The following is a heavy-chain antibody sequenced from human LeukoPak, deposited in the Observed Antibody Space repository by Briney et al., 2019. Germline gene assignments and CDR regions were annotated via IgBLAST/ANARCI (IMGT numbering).Heavy chain of an antibody. V-gene: IGHV4-61*02. CDR3: ASLFSGSLAQDY. CDR1: GGSISSGSYY. CDR2: IYTSGST. J-gene: IGHJ4*02. Sequence: SQTLSLTCTVSGGSISSGSYYWSWIRQPAGKGLEWIGRIYTSGSTNYNPSLKSRVTISVDTSKNQFSLKLSSVTAADTAVYYCASLFSGSLAQDYWGQGTLVTVSS. D-gene: IGHD1-26*01.